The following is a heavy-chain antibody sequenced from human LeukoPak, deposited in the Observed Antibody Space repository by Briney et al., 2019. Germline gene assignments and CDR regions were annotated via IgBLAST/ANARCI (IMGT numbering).Heavy chain of an antibody. D-gene: IGHD3-22*01. CDR2: MNPNSGNT. J-gene: IGHJ3*02. V-gene: IGHV1-8*01. Sequence: ASVKVSCKASGYTFTSYDINWVRQATGQGLEWMGWMNPNSGNTGYAQKFQGRVTMTRTTSISTAYMELSSLRSEDTAVYYCARVEYYYDSSGYYYVGAFDIWGQGTMVTVSS. CDR1: GYTFTSYD. CDR3: ARVEYYYDSSGYYYVGAFDI.